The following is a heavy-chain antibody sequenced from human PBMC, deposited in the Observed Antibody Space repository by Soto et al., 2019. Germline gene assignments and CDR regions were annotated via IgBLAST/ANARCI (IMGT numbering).Heavy chain of an antibody. D-gene: IGHD3-22*01. V-gene: IGHV1-18*01. CDR3: ARGSYYYDSSGYYHY. Sequence: ASVKVSCKASGYTFNSYGISWVRQAPGQGLEWMGWISAYNGNTNYAQKLQGRVTMTTDTSTSTAYMELRSLRSDDTAVYYCARGSYYYDSSGYYHYWGQGTLVNVSS. J-gene: IGHJ4*02. CDR1: GYTFNSYG. CDR2: ISAYNGNT.